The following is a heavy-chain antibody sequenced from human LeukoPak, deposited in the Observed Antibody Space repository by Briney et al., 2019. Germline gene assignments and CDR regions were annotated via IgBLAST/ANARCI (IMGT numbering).Heavy chain of an antibody. CDR3: ALDPPTYYYYMDV. D-gene: IGHD1-1*01. CDR2: ISDSGDST. CDR1: GFTFSSYD. Sequence: GGSLRLSCAASGFTFSSYDMNWGRQAPGKGLEWVSRISDSGDSTYYADSVKGRFTISRDNFKNTLYLQMNSLRAEDTAVYYCALDPPTYYYYMDVWGKGTTVTVSS. J-gene: IGHJ6*03. V-gene: IGHV3-23*01.